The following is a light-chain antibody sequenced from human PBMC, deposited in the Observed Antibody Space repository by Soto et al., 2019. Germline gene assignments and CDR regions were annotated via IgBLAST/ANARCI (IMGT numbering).Light chain of an antibody. Sequence: DIQMTQSPSTLSASVGDRVTITCRASQSISNWLAWYQQKAGKAPKLLIYKASNLQSGVPSRFSGSGSGTEFTLTISSLQPDDFAIYYCQQYNGTFGQGTKLEIK. CDR3: QQYNGT. CDR2: KAS. V-gene: IGKV1-5*03. CDR1: QSISNW. J-gene: IGKJ2*01.